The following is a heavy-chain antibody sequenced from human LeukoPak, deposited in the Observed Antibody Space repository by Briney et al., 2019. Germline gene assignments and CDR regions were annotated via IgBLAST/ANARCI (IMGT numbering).Heavy chain of an antibody. D-gene: IGHD6-13*01. V-gene: IGHV1-18*01. Sequence: ASVKVSCKASGYTFTSYGISWVRQAPGQGLEWVGWISGYNGHTDHVQKFQGRVSMTTDASTTTAYLELTSLRSDDTATYYCARGPQFSSSWYDTPIWHFEYWGQGTLVTVSS. CDR3: ARGPQFSSSWYDTPIWHFEY. CDR2: ISGYNGHT. J-gene: IGHJ4*02. CDR1: GYTFTSYG.